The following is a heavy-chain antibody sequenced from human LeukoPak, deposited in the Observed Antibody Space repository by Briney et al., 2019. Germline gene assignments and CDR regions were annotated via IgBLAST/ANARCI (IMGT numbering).Heavy chain of an antibody. D-gene: IGHD2-15*01. J-gene: IGHJ6*03. CDR1: GGSFSGYY. CDR2: INHSGNT. V-gene: IGHV4-34*01. Sequence: SETLSLTCAVDGGSFSGYYWSWVRQPPGKGLEWIGEINHSGNTNYNPSRKSRVTISVDTSKNQFSLKLSSVTAADTAVYYCARGRPGYCSGGSCYSHPPYYYYMDVWGKGTTVTVSS. CDR3: ARGRPGYCSGGSCYSHPPYYYYMDV.